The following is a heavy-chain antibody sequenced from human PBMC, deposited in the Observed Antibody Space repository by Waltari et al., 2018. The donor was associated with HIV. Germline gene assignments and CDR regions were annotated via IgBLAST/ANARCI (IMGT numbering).Heavy chain of an antibody. J-gene: IGHJ6*02. CDR2: ISPYNGNT. D-gene: IGHD1-1*01. CDR3: ARALYNWYYGMDV. Sequence: PGQGLGWMGWISPYNGNTNYAKKRQGRVTMTTDTSTSTAYMELRSLRSDDTAVYYCARALYNWYYGMDVWGQGTTVTVSS. V-gene: IGHV1-18*01.